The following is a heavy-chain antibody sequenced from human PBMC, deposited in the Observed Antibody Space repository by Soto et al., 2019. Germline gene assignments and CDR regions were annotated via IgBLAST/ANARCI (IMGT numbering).Heavy chain of an antibody. CDR3: ATAGLTVTA. Sequence: QLVESGGGSVQPGRSLRLSCAPSGFTFSSYEMNWVRQAPGKGLEWVSYISVSGTMRFYADAVKGRFTISRDNTKKILYLQMNSLRAEDTALYYCATAGLTVTAWGQGTTVTVSS. J-gene: IGHJ6*02. V-gene: IGHV3-48*03. CDR2: ISVSGTMR. D-gene: IGHD3-9*01. CDR1: GFTFSSYE.